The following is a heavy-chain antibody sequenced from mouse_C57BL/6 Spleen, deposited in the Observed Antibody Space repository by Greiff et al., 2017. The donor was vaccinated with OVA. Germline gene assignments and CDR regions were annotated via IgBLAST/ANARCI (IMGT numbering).Heavy chain of an antibody. J-gene: IGHJ1*03. D-gene: IGHD1-1*01. CDR1: GYTFTSYW. CDR3: ARGRITTVVYGYFDV. Sequence: QVQLQQPGAELVKPGASVKMSCKASGYTFTSYWITWVKQRPGQGLEWIGDIYPGSGSTNYNEKFTSKATMTVDTSSSTAYMQLSSLTSEDSSVYYCARGRITTVVYGYFDVWGTGTTVTVSS. V-gene: IGHV1-55*01. CDR2: IYPGSGST.